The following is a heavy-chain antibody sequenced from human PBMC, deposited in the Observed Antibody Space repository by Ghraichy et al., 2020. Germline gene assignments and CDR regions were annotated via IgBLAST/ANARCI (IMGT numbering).Heavy chain of an antibody. V-gene: IGHV3-9*01. CDR2: ITWNSGDI. CDR1: GFTFEFSA. CDR3: TKVGAGGQFDS. D-gene: IGHD3-10*01. Sequence: HSCATSGFTFEFSAMHWVRQAPGKGLEWVAGITWNSGDIAYADSVKGRFTISRDNAKKSLHLQMNSLRGKDTALYYCTKVGAGGQFDSWGQGTLVTVSS. J-gene: IGHJ4*02.